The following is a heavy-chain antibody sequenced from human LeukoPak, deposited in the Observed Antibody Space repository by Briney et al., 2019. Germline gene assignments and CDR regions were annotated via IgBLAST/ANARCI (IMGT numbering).Heavy chain of an antibody. CDR2: IYYSGSN. Sequence: SETLSLTCTVSGGSISSSSYYWGWIRQPPGQGLEWVGSIYYSGSNNYTLSLKSRVTISIYKSQNQFSLKLISVTAPDAALYYCARDGDSSGFLDAFDIWGQGTMVTVSS. V-gene: IGHV4-39*07. CDR3: ARDGDSSGFLDAFDI. CDR1: GGSISSSSYY. D-gene: IGHD3-22*01. J-gene: IGHJ3*02.